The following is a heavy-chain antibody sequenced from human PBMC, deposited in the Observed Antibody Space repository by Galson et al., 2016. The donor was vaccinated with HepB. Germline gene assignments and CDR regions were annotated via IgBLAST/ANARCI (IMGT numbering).Heavy chain of an antibody. CDR2: ISSSSSYL. CDR1: GLSFHTYS. D-gene: IGHD3-3*01. Sequence: SLRLSCAASGLSFHTYSMNWVRQAPGKGLEWVSSISSSSSYLYYADSVKGRFSISRDNAKKSLFLQMNSLRVEDTAVYYCATVPILGAVARYLDYWSQGTLVTVSS. V-gene: IGHV3-21*01. J-gene: IGHJ4*02. CDR3: ATVPILGAVARYLDY.